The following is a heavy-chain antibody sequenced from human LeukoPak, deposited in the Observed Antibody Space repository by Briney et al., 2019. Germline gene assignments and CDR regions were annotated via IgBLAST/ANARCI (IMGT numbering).Heavy chain of an antibody. CDR2: ISSSSSTI. CDR3: ARDQEQLVPYYYYYMDV. V-gene: IGHV3-48*04. J-gene: IGHJ6*03. Sequence: PGGSLRLSCAASGFTFSSYSMNWVRQAPGKGLEWVSYISSSSSTIYYADSVKGRFTISRDNAKNSLYLQMNGLRAEDTAVYYCARDQEQLVPYYYYYMDVWGKGTTVTVSS. CDR1: GFTFSSYS. D-gene: IGHD6-6*01.